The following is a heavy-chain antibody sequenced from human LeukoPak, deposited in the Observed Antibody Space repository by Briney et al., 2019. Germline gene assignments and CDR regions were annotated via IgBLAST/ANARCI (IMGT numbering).Heavy chain of an antibody. CDR1: GFTVSDTH. CDR2: MYTGGTT. D-gene: IGHD3-16*01. J-gene: IGHJ5*01. CDR3: AKDEATSGGGLAS. V-gene: IGHV3-53*01. Sequence: PEGSLRLSCAVSGFTVSDTHMSWVRQAPGEGLEWVSAMYTGGTTYYADSVTGRFTVSRDTSRNTLFLHMNSLRAEDTAVYYCAKDEATSGGGLASWGQGTLVIVSS.